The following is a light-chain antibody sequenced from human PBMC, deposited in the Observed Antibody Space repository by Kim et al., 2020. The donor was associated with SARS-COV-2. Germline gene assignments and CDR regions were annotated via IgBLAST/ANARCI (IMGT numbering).Light chain of an antibody. V-gene: IGLV6-57*03. Sequence: GKTVTISCTRSSGSIASNYVQWYQQRPGSAPTTVIYEDNQRPSGVPDRFSGSIDSSSNSASPTISGLKTEDEADYYCQSYDSSNWVFGGGTQLTVL. J-gene: IGLJ3*02. CDR3: QSYDSSNWV. CDR2: EDN. CDR1: SGSIASNY.